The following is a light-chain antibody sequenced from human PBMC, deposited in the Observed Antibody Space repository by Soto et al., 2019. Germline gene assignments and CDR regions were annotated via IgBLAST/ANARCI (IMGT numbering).Light chain of an antibody. Sequence: DIRMTQSPFTLSASVADRVTIPCRASQSISSWLAWYQQKPGKAPKLLIYDASSLESGVPSRFSGSGSGTEFTLTISSLQPDDFAPYYCQQYNSYSQTFGQGTKVDIK. V-gene: IGKV1-5*01. CDR2: DAS. CDR3: QQYNSYSQT. J-gene: IGKJ1*01. CDR1: QSISSW.